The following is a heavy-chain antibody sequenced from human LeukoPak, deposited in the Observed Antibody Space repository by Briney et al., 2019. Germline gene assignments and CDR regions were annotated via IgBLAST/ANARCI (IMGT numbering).Heavy chain of an antibody. Sequence: GGSLRLSCAASGFTFSNYEMNWVRQAPGKGLEWVSYISSSGSTIYYADSVKGRFTISRDNAKNSLYLQMNSLRAEDTAVYYCAQIYTYGSSQFDYWGQGTLVTVSS. J-gene: IGHJ4*02. CDR1: GFTFSNYE. V-gene: IGHV3-48*03. D-gene: IGHD5-18*01. CDR2: ISSSGSTI. CDR3: AQIYTYGSSQFDY.